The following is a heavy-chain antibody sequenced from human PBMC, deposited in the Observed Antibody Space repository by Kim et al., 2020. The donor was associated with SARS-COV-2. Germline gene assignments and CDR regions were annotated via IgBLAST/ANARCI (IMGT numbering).Heavy chain of an antibody. CDR3: ARYPHYFDILTGYYRGEYYFDY. Sequence: SETLSLTCTVYGGSISSYYWSWIRQPPGKGLEWIGYIYYSGSTNYNPSLKSRVTISVDTSKNQFSLKLSSVTAADTAVYYCARYPHYFDILTGYYRGEYYFDYWGQGTLVTLSS. D-gene: IGHD3-9*01. CDR1: GGSISSYY. CDR2: IYYSGST. V-gene: IGHV4-59*13. J-gene: IGHJ4*02.